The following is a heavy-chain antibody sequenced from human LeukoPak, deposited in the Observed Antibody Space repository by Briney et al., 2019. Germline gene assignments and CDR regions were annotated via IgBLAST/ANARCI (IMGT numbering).Heavy chain of an antibody. Sequence: SETLSLTCAVYGGSFSGYYWSWIRQPPGKGLEWIGEINHSGSTNYNPPLKSRVTISVDTSKNQFSLKLSSVTAADTAVYYCARVPVSDYYDSSGSYDYWGQGTLVTVSS. CDR3: ARVPVSDYYDSSGSYDY. V-gene: IGHV4-34*01. J-gene: IGHJ4*02. CDR2: INHSGST. CDR1: GGSFSGYY. D-gene: IGHD3-22*01.